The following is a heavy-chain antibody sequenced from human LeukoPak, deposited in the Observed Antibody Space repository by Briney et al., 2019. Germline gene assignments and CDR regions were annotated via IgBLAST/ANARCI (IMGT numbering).Heavy chain of an antibody. Sequence: EFQGRVTITRDTSASTAYMELSSLRSDDTAVYYCARGSSGWYYYMDVWGKGTTVTVSS. V-gene: IGHV1-3*01. J-gene: IGHJ6*03. D-gene: IGHD6-19*01. CDR3: ARGSSGWYYYMDV.